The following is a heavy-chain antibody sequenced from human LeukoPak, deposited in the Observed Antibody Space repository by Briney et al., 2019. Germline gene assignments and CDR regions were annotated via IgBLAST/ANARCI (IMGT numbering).Heavy chain of an antibody. D-gene: IGHD6-13*01. J-gene: IGHJ4*02. CDR1: GFTFSSYA. V-gene: IGHV3-23*01. CDR3: AREGDSIAAAGTFFDY. CDR2: ISASGSNT. Sequence: GGSLRLSCAASGFTFSSYAMTWVRQAPGKGLEWVSAISASGSNTYYADSVKGRFTISRDNSKNTLYLQMNSLRAEDTAVYYCAREGDSIAAAGTFFDYWGQGTLVTVSS.